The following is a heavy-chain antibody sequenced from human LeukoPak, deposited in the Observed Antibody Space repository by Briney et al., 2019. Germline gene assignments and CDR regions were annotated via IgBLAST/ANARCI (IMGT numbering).Heavy chain of an antibody. CDR2: IGSDGSST. D-gene: IGHD3-9*01. V-gene: IGHV3-74*01. CDR3: ARSYYDILTGYWVDDTFDI. J-gene: IGHJ3*02. CDR1: GSTFSDYW. Sequence: GGSLRLSCAASGSTFSDYWMHWVRQGPGKGLEWVSRIGSDGSSTSYADSVKGRFTISRDNAKNTLYLQMNSLRAEDTAVYYCARSYYDILTGYWVDDTFDIWGQGTMVTVSS.